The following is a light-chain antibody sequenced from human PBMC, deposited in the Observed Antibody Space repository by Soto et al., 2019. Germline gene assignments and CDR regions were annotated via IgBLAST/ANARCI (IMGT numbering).Light chain of an antibody. Sequence: EIVMTQSPATLSVSPGERAALSCRASQSVSSNLAWHQQKPGQAPRILMYDASARATGIPARFSGSGSGTEFTLTISSLQSEDFAVYYCQQYNDSPLTYGQGTKVDIK. V-gene: IGKV3-15*01. J-gene: IGKJ2*01. CDR3: QQYNDSPLT. CDR2: DAS. CDR1: QSVSSN.